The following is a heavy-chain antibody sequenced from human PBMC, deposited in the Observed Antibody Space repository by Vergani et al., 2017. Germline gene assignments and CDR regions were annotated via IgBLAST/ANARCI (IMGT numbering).Heavy chain of an antibody. Sequence: EVQLVESGGGLVKPGGSLRLSCAASGFTFSSYSMNWVRQAPGKGLEWVSSISSSSSYIYYADSVKGRFIISRDNAKNSLYLQMNSLRAEDTAVYYCAREKPRSSSFDYWGQGTLVTVSS. D-gene: IGHD6-6*01. J-gene: IGHJ4*02. CDR3: AREKPRSSSFDY. CDR2: ISSSSSYI. CDR1: GFTFSSYS. V-gene: IGHV3-21*01.